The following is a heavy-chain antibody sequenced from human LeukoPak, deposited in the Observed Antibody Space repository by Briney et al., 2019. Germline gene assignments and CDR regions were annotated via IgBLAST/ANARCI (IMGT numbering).Heavy chain of an antibody. CDR1: GGSVSGYY. J-gene: IGHJ6*02. D-gene: IGHD2-2*01. Sequence: PSETLSLTCAVYGGSVSGYYWSWIRQPPGKGLEWIGEINDSGSTNYNPSLRSRVTMSVDTSKNQISLNLRSVTAADTAVYYCARDRKDIVVVPAAPHHYYYYGMDVWGQGTTVTVSS. CDR2: INDSGST. CDR3: ARDRKDIVVVPAAPHHYYYYGMDV. V-gene: IGHV4-34*01.